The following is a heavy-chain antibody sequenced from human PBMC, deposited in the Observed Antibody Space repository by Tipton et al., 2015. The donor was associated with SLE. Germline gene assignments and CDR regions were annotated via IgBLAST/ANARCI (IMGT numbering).Heavy chain of an antibody. CDR2: TYYRSKWYN. Sequence: LRLSCAISGDSVSSNSAAWNWIRQSPSRGLEWLGRTYYRSKWYNDYAVSVKSRITINPDTSKNQFSLQLNSVTPEDTAVYYCARSGQRGSHSVRAFDIWGQGTMVTVSS. CDR1: GDSVSSNSAA. J-gene: IGHJ3*02. D-gene: IGHD1-26*01. CDR3: ARSGQRGSHSVRAFDI. V-gene: IGHV6-1*01.